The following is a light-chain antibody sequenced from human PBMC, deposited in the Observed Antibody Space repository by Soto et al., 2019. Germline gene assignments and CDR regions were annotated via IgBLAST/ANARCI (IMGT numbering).Light chain of an antibody. J-gene: IGLJ2*01. CDR3: AAWDDSLNGPV. Sequence: QSALTQPPSASGTPGQRVTISCSGSSSNIGSNSVNWYQHLPGMAPKLLIHSNHQRPSGDPDRFSVSKSGTSASLAISWLQSEDEADYYCAAWDDSLNGPVFGRGTQLTVL. CDR1: SSNIGSNS. V-gene: IGLV1-44*01. CDR2: SNH.